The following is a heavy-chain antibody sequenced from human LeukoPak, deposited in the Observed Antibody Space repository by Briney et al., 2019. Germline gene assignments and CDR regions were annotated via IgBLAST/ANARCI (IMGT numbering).Heavy chain of an antibody. Sequence: GASVKVSCKASGYTFTSYDINWVRQATGQGLEWMGWMNPNSGNTGYAQKFQGRVTMTRNTSISTAYMELSSLRAEDTAVYYCARDAMYYDILTGYYSTQPFWGQGTLVTVSS. D-gene: IGHD3-9*01. V-gene: IGHV1-8*01. CDR2: MNPNSGNT. CDR3: ARDAMYYDILTGYYSTQPF. CDR1: GYTFTSYD. J-gene: IGHJ4*02.